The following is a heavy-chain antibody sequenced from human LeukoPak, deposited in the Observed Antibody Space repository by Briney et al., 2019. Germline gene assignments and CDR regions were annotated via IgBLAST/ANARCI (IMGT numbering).Heavy chain of an antibody. J-gene: IGHJ4*02. CDR3: VRDQVSAAGLDY. CDR2: TYYRSKWYY. CDR1: GDSVSSNSVA. D-gene: IGHD6-13*01. Sequence: SPTLSLTCAISGDSVSSNSVAWNWLRQSPSRGLEWLGRTYYRSKWYYGYAVSMKGRITINPDTSKNQFSLQLNSVTPEDSAVYFCVRDQVSAAGLDYWGQGTLVTVSS. V-gene: IGHV6-1*01.